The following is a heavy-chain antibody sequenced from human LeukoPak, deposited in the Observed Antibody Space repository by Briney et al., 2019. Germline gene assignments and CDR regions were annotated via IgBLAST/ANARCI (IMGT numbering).Heavy chain of an antibody. CDR1: GGSISSSSYY. D-gene: IGHD2-15*01. CDR2: INHSGST. CDR3: ARVHPGSGGSWGY. J-gene: IGHJ4*02. Sequence: PSETLSLTCSVSGGSISSSSYYWSWIRQPPGKGLEWIGEINHSGSTNYNPSLKSRVTISVDTSKNQFSLKLSSVTAADTAVYYCARVHPGSGGSWGYRGQGTLVTVSS. V-gene: IGHV4-39*07.